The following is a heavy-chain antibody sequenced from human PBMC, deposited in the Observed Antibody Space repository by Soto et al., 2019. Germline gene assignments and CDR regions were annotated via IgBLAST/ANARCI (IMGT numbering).Heavy chain of an antibody. CDR1: GFSFSTCA. D-gene: IGHD3-22*01. Sequence: EVQLLESEGGLVQPGGSLRLSCAASGFSFSTCAVSWVRQAPGKGLEWVSSISASGDTTHYAESVRGRFTISRDNSRNTLHLQMSSLTAEDTAIYSCAAQATGYFVPFDFWGRGTLVTVSS. J-gene: IGHJ4*02. CDR3: AAQATGYFVPFDF. V-gene: IGHV3-23*01. CDR2: ISASGDTT.